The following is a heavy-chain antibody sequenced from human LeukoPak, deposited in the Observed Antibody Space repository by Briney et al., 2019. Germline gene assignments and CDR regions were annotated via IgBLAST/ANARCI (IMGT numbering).Heavy chain of an antibody. CDR1: GDTFTNYG. Sequence: ASVKVSCKASGDTFTNYGINWVRQAPGQRPEWMGWFSTYNGDTKYAQKLKGRLTLTADTLKTTAYMELRTLISDDTATYYCAIGQGVITRGGADVYDVWGQGTTVIVSS. CDR3: AIGQGVITRGGADVYDV. CDR2: FSTYNGDT. V-gene: IGHV1-18*01. J-gene: IGHJ3*01. D-gene: IGHD3-3*01.